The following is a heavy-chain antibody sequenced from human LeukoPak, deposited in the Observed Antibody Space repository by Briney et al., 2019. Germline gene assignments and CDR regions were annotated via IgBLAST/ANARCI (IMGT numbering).Heavy chain of an antibody. CDR3: TGSFGELTFFDY. CDR1: GFTFSDYA. V-gene: IGHV3-49*04. J-gene: IGHJ4*02. D-gene: IGHD3-10*01. Sequence: PGGSLRLSCTAAGFTFSDYAISWVRQAPGKGLEWVGFIRTKGYGETTEYAASVKGRFTISRDDSECFAYLHMKSLNTDDSAVYYCTGSFGELTFFDYWGLGTLVSVSS. CDR2: IRTKGYGETT.